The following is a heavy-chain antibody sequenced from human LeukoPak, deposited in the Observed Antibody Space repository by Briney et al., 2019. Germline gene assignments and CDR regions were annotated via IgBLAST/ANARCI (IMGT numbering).Heavy chain of an antibody. CDR3: AKFYGSGTYYNNYFDF. CDR2: ITGNGGTT. J-gene: IGHJ4*02. D-gene: IGHD3-10*01. V-gene: IGHV3-43*02. Sequence: PGGSLRLSCAASGFKFDEYPMHWVRQAPGKGLEWVAAITGNGGTTDYSDSVKGRCTVSRDNNKNSLFLQMNSLRTEDTGLYYCAKFYGSGTYYNNYFDFWGRGTLVTVSS. CDR1: GFKFDEYP.